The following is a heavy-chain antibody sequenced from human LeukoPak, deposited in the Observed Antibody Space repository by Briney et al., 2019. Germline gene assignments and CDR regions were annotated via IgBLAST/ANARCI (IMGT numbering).Heavy chain of an antibody. D-gene: IGHD1/OR15-1a*01. CDR1: GFTFSTYA. J-gene: IGHJ6*03. CDR2: ITGSGDST. Sequence: GGSLRLSCAASGFTFSTYAMSWVRQAPGKGLEWVSGITGSGDSTYYADSVKGRFTISRDNSKNTLYLQVNSLRAEDTAVYYCAKDTVTGKTGLFYYMDVWGKGTTVTVSS. CDR3: AKDTVTGKTGLFYYMDV. V-gene: IGHV3-23*01.